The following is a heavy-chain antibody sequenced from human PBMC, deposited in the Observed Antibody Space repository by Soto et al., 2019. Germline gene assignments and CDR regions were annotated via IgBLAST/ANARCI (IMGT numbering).Heavy chain of an antibody. D-gene: IGHD3-3*01. V-gene: IGHV1-46*03. CDR1: GYTFTSYY. J-gene: IGHJ4*02. Sequence: ASVKVSCKASGYTFTSYYMHWVRQAPGQGLERMGIINPSGGSTSYAQKFQDRVTMTRDTSTSTVYMELSSLRSEDTAVYYCARDRHYDFWSGSGPKDYYFDYWGQGTLVTVSS. CDR3: ARDRHYDFWSGSGPKDYYFDY. CDR2: INPSGGST.